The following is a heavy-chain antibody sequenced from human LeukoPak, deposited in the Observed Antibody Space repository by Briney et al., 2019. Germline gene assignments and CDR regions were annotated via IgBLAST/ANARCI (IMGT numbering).Heavy chain of an antibody. D-gene: IGHD3-16*01. J-gene: IGHJ4*02. CDR3: VKDRRGTYTLDY. V-gene: IGHV3-30-3*01. Sequence: GGSLRLSCAATGFTFSNYAIHWGRQAPGKGLEWVAFISDDGSRQHYADSVKGRFTSSRDNSKNTPNLQMNSLRAEDPAVYYCVKDRRGTYTLDYWGQGTLVTVSS. CDR1: GFTFSNYA. CDR2: ISDDGSRQ.